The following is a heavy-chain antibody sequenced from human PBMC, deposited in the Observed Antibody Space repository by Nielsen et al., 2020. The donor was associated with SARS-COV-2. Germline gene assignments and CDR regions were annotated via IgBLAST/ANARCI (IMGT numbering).Heavy chain of an antibody. CDR3: ARARATIFGLVMSYGMDV. J-gene: IGHJ6*02. CDR2: ISAYSGNT. V-gene: IGHV1-18*01. CDR1: GYTFTSFG. D-gene: IGHD3/OR15-3a*01. Sequence: ASVKVSCKASGYTFTSFGISWVRQAPGQGLEWMGWISAYSGNTNYVQKLQGRVTVTTDTSTSTAYMELRSLRSDDTAVYYCARARATIFGLVMSYGMDVWGQGTTVAVSS.